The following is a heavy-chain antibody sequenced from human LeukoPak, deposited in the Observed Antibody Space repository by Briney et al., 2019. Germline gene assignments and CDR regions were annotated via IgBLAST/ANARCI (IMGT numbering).Heavy chain of an antibody. D-gene: IGHD3-3*01. J-gene: IGHJ1*01. Sequence: ASVKVSCKASGYTFTSYGISWVRQAPGQGLEWMGWISAYNGNTNYAQKLQGRVTMTTDTSTSTAYMELRSLRSDDTAVYYCARDSYDFWSGYYLYFQHWGQGTLVTVSS. V-gene: IGHV1-18*01. CDR1: GYTFTSYG. CDR2: ISAYNGNT. CDR3: ARDSYDFWSGYYLYFQH.